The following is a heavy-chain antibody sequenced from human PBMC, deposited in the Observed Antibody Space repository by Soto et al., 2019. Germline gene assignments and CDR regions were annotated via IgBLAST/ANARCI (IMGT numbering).Heavy chain of an antibody. D-gene: IGHD3-10*01. Sequence: VHLVESGGGLVQPGGSLILSCAASGFTFSNYWMVWVRPAPRKGLVWVSRIIGDGLYTTYADSVKGRFTISRDNAKNTVYLQMNSPRVEDTAVYYCARVILGSGTANDPWGQGTLVTVSS. V-gene: IGHV3-74*03. CDR2: IIGDGLYT. CDR3: ARVILGSGTANDP. CDR1: GFTFSNYW. J-gene: IGHJ5*02.